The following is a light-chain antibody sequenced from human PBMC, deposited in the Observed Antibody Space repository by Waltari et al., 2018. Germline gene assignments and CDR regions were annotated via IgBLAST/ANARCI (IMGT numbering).Light chain of an antibody. Sequence: DIQMTQSPSSLSASVGDRVTITCRASQSICTSVNWYQQKPGKAPRLLVYASSGLQSDVPSKFSGGGFGTNFTLTITSLEPEDFATYYCQQSYDNPLTFGGGTRVESK. CDR1: QSICTS. CDR3: QQSYDNPLT. CDR2: ASS. J-gene: IGKJ4*01. V-gene: IGKV1-39*01.